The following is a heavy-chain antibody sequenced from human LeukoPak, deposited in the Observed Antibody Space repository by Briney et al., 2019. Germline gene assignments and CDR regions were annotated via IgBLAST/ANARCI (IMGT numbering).Heavy chain of an antibody. V-gene: IGHV3-74*01. CDR2: INTDGSIT. Sequence: GGSLRLSCAASGFTSSSDWMHWVRQDAEKGLVWVSRINTDGSITTYADSVKGRFTISRDNTENTVYLQMNSLRAEDTAVYYCAKGTEPGLYYYYYVMDVWGQGTTVTVSS. J-gene: IGHJ6*02. CDR1: GFTSSSDW. D-gene: IGHD1-14*01. CDR3: AKGTEPGLYYYYYVMDV.